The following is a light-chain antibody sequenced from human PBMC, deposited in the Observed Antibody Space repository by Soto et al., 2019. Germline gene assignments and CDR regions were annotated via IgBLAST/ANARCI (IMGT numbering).Light chain of an antibody. CDR2: HAS. CDR3: QQYGSSPWT. Sequence: EIVLTQSPGTLSLSPGERATLSCRASRSVSSSFLAWYQQKSGQAPRLLIYHASSRATGIPNRFSGSGSGTDFTLTISRLEPEDFALYFWQQYGSSPWTFGQGTKVEIK. V-gene: IGKV3-20*01. J-gene: IGKJ1*01. CDR1: RSVSSSF.